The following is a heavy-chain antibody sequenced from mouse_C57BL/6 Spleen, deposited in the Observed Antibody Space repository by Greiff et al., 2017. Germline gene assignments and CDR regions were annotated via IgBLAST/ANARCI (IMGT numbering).Heavy chain of an antibody. CDR3: ARGGSRPLDY. V-gene: IGHV1-61*01. Sequence: VQLQQPGAELVRPGSSVKLSCKASGYTFTSYWMDWVKQRPGQGLEWIGNIYPSDSETHYNQKFKDKATWTVDKSSSTAYMQLSSLTSEDSAVYYCARGGSRPLDYGGQGTTLTVSS. CDR1: GYTFTSYW. D-gene: IGHD1-1*01. CDR2: IYPSDSET. J-gene: IGHJ2*01.